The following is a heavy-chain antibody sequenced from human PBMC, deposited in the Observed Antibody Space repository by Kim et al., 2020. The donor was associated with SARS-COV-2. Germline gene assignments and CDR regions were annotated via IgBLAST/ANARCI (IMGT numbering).Heavy chain of an antibody. V-gene: IGHV1-69*01. J-gene: IGHJ4*02. CDR3: AREEGI. Sequence: PIFGTANYAQKFQGRVTITADESTSTAYMELSSLRSEETAVYYCAREEGIWGQGTLVTVYS. CDR2: PIFGTA.